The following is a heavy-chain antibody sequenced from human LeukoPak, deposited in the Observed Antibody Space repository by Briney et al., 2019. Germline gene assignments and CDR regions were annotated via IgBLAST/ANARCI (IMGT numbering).Heavy chain of an antibody. J-gene: IGHJ4*02. CDR1: GFTFDDYA. V-gene: IGHV3-9*01. CDR3: AKDPLDY. CDR2: ISWNSGSI. Sequence: GGSLRLSCAASGFTFDDYAMHWVRQAPGKGLEWVSGISWNSGSIGYADSVKGRFTISRDNSKNTVYLQMNSLRAEDTAIYYCAKDPLDYWGQGTLVTVSS.